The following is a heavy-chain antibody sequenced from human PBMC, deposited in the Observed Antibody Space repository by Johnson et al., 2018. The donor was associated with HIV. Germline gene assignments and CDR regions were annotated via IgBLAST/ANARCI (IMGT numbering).Heavy chain of an antibody. CDR1: AFTFSSFG. V-gene: IGHV3-30*18. D-gene: IGHD6-19*01. J-gene: IGHJ3*02. CDR2: ISYDGNNK. CDR3: AKDQRRAVAGHDAFDI. Sequence: VQLVESGGGVVQPGRSLRLSCAASAFTFSSFGMHWVRQSPGKGLEWVAVISYDGNNKYYADSVKGRFTISRENSKNTLYLQMYSLRPEDTAVYYCAKDQRRAVAGHDAFDIWGQGTMVTVSS.